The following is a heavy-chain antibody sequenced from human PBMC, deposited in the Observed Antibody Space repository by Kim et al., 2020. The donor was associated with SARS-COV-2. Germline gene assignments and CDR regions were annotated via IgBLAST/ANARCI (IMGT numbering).Heavy chain of an antibody. J-gene: IGHJ4*02. CDR3: ARQMSGRYYGYFDF. CDR2: IYYAGNT. V-gene: IGHV4-39*01. CDR1: GASMGSSDYY. Sequence: SETLSLSCSVSGASMGSSDYYWGWIRQSPGKGLEWIASIYYAGNTFYSPSLKSRVTISMDRSNHRFSLTLSAVTAADAAVYYCARQMSGRYYGYFDFWGQG. D-gene: IGHD1-26*01.